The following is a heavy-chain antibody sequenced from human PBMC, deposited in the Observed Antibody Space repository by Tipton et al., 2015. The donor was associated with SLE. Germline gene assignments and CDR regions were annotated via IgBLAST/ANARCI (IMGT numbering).Heavy chain of an antibody. CDR2: ISGFNGDT. CDR1: GYTFSNYG. Sequence: QLVQSGAEVKKPGASVKVSCKASGYTFSNYGINWVRQAPGQGFEWMGWISGFNGDTKYTQRRQGRVTMTTDTSMSIASMELRSLRSDDTAVYYCAGGLGGRPGAFDIWGQGTMVTVSS. D-gene: IGHD6-6*01. J-gene: IGHJ3*02. V-gene: IGHV1-18*01. CDR3: AGGLGGRPGAFDI.